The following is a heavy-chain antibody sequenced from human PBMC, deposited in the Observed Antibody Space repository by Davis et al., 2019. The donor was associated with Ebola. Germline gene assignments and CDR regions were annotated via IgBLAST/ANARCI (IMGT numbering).Heavy chain of an antibody. V-gene: IGHV1-18*01. CDR1: GYTFTSYG. Sequence: AASVKVSCTASGYTFTSYGISWVRQAPGQGLEWMGWISAYNGNTNYAQKLQGRVTMTTDTSTSTAYMELRSLRSDDTAVYYCASRYSGSYYLTAFDIWGQGTMVTVSS. CDR3: ASRYSGSYYLTAFDI. D-gene: IGHD1-26*01. J-gene: IGHJ3*02. CDR2: ISAYNGNT.